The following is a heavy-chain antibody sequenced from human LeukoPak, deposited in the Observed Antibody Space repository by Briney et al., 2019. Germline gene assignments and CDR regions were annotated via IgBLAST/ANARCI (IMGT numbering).Heavy chain of an antibody. D-gene: IGHD1-1*01. CDR1: GFTFSSYS. CDR3: VQETGHNWGYLDY. V-gene: IGHV3-23*01. CDR2: VTNSGGST. Sequence: GGSLRLSCAASGFTFSSYSMNWVRQAPGKGLEWVSSVTNSGGSTYYADSVKGRFAISRDNSKNTLYLQMNTLRADDTAVYYCVQETGHNWGYLDYWGQGTLVTVSS. J-gene: IGHJ4*02.